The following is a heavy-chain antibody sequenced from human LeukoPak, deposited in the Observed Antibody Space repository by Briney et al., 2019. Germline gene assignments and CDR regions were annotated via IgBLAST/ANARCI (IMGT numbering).Heavy chain of an antibody. CDR2: ISAYNGNT. Sequence: ASVKVSCKASGYTFTSYGISWVRQAPGQGLEWMGWISAYNGNTNYAQRLQGRVTMTTDTSTSTAYMELRSLRSDDTAVYYCARDEGGIAASGPYYFDYWGQGTLVTVSS. CDR1: GYTFTSYG. D-gene: IGHD6-13*01. J-gene: IGHJ4*02. V-gene: IGHV1-18*01. CDR3: ARDEGGIAASGPYYFDY.